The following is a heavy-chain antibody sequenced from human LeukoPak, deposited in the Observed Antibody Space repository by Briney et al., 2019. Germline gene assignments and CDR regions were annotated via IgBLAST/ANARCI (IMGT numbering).Heavy chain of an antibody. CDR1: GFTFSSYG. J-gene: IGHJ4*02. Sequence: GGSLRLSCAASGFTFSSYGMSWVRQAPGKGLEWVSAISGSGVSTYYADSVKGRFTISRDNSKNTLYLQMNSLRAEDTAVYYCANTYYYDSSGLCPFDYWGQGTLVTVSS. CDR3: ANTYYYDSSGLCPFDY. D-gene: IGHD3-22*01. CDR2: ISGSGVST. V-gene: IGHV3-23*01.